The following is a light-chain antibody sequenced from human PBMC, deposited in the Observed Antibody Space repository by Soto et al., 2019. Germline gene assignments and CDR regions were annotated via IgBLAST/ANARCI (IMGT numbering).Light chain of an antibody. CDR3: QWRSAWPPRLP. CDR1: ESIGNY. V-gene: IGKV3-11*01. CDR2: DAS. Sequence: EVVLTQSPATLSLSPGERATLSCRASESIGNYLAWYQQKLGQAPKLLIYDASHRAIGIPGRFSGDGSGTDFTLTISSLEPADFAVYYCQWRSAWPPRLPFGGGTKVEIK. J-gene: IGKJ4*01.